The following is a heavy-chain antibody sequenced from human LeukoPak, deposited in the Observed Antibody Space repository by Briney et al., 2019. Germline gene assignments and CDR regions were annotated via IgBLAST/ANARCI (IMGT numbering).Heavy chain of an antibody. CDR2: IYHTGRT. D-gene: IGHD6-19*01. CDR3: ARFRVAGTRYFDY. J-gene: IGHJ4*02. CDR1: GDSISSSSYY. Sequence: SETLSLTCTVSGDSISSSSYYWGWIRQPPGKGLEWTGNIYHTGRTYYNPSLKSRITISVDTSKNQFSLKLSSVTAADTAVYYCARFRVAGTRYFDYWGQGTLVTVSS. V-gene: IGHV4-39*07.